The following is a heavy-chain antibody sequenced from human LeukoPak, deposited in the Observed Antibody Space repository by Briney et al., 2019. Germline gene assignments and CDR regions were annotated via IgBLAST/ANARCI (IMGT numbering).Heavy chain of an antibody. CDR3: AGDTAMANYFDY. Sequence: SETLSLTCTVSGGSISSSSYYWGWIRQPPGKGLEWIGSIYYSGSTYYNPSLMSRVTISVDTSKNQFSLKLSSVTAADTAVYYCAGDTAMANYFDYWGQGTLVTVSS. CDR2: IYYSGST. V-gene: IGHV4-39*07. CDR1: GGSISSSSYY. D-gene: IGHD5-18*01. J-gene: IGHJ4*02.